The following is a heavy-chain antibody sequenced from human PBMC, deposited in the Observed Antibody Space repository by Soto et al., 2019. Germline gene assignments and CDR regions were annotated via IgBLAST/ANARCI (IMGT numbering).Heavy chain of an antibody. Sequence: GGSLRLSCAASGFTFSSYAMHWVRQAPGKGLEWVAVISYDGSNKYYADSVKGRFTISRDNSKNTLYLQMNSLRAEDTAVYYCARDNGYSSSWLDYYYYYYGMDVWGQGTTVTVSS. CDR2: ISYDGSNK. CDR1: GFTFSSYA. D-gene: IGHD6-13*01. V-gene: IGHV3-30-3*01. J-gene: IGHJ6*02. CDR3: ARDNGYSSSWLDYYYYYYGMDV.